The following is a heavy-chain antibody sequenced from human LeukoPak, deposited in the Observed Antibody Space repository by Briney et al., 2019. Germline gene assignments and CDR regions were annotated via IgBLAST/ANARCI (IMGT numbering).Heavy chain of an antibody. CDR2: IYHSGST. J-gene: IGHJ5*02. CDR1: GGSISSSNW. Sequence: SETLSLTCAVSGGSISSSNWWSWVRQPPGKGLEWIGEIYHSGSTNYNPSLKSRVTISVDKSKNQFSLKLSSVTAADTAVYYCARDHMSWVRGVIITPDYWFDPWGQGTLVTVSS. CDR3: ARDHMSWVRGVIITPDYWFDP. V-gene: IGHV4-4*02. D-gene: IGHD3-10*01.